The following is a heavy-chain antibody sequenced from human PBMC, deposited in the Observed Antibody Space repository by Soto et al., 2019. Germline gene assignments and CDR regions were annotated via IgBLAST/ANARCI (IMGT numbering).Heavy chain of an antibody. D-gene: IGHD5-18*01. CDR1: EFSFSSYD. CDR2: IIGNSGTT. Sequence: GGSLRLSCVASEFSFSSYDMSWVRQAPGKGLEWVSFIIGNSGTTYYADSVKGRFTISRDNSKNTLYLQMSRLGAEDTAAYYCAKGSTYSFYFDHCGQGTLVTVSS. CDR3: AKGSTYSFYFDH. J-gene: IGHJ4*01. V-gene: IGHV3-23*01.